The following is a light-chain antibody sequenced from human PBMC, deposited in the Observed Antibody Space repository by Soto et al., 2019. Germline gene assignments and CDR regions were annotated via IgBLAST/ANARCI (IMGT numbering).Light chain of an antibody. J-gene: IGKJ4*01. Sequence: IVLTQSPATLSLSPGERATLSCRASQSVDSYLEWYQQKPGQAPRLLMYDVSNRATGIPARFSGSGSGTDFTLTISSLEPEDFAVYSCQQRSNWPPTFGGGTKVEIK. CDR3: QQRSNWPPT. CDR1: QSVDSY. V-gene: IGKV3-11*01. CDR2: DVS.